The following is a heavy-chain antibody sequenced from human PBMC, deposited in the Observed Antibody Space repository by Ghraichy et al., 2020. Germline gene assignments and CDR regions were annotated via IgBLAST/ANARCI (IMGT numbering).Heavy chain of an antibody. CDR3: ARPYYYDSSGYYYDY. D-gene: IGHD3-22*01. Sequence: GSLSLTCTVSGGSISSSSYYWGWIRQPPGKGLEWIGSIYYSGSTYYNPSLKSRVTISVDTSKNQFSLKLSSVTAADTAVYYCARPYYYDSSGYYYDYWGQGTLVTVSS. J-gene: IGHJ4*02. V-gene: IGHV4-39*01. CDR2: IYYSGST. CDR1: GGSISSSSYY.